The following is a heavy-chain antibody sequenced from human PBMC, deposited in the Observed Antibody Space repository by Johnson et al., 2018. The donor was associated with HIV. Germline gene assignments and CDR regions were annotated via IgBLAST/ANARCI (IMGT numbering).Heavy chain of an antibody. CDR1: GFTFSNAW. J-gene: IGHJ3*01. D-gene: IGHD5-18*01. Sequence: VLLVESGGGLIKPGGSLRLSCAASGFTFSNAWMSWVRQGPGQGLEWVGRIKSETDGGTTDYAAPVKDRFIISRDDSKDTLYLQMNSLKTEDTAVYYCATEAGIELWLIDAFDLWGQGTMVTVSS. V-gene: IGHV3-15*01. CDR2: IKSETDGGTT. CDR3: ATEAGIELWLIDAFDL.